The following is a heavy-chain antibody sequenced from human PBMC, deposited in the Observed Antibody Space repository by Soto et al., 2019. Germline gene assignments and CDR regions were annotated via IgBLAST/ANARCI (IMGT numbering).Heavy chain of an antibody. J-gene: IGHJ4*02. CDR1: GGSISSSNC. CDR2: IYHSGST. V-gene: IGHV4-4*03. CDR3: ARGKQWLVRRLDY. D-gene: IGHD6-19*01. Sequence: QVQLQESGPGLVKPPATLSLTCAVSGGSISSSNCWSWVRQLPGKGLEWIGVIYHSGSTNYNPALRSRVTMSVDKSKNQFSLKLSAVTAADTAVYYGARGKQWLVRRLDYWGQGTLVTVSS.